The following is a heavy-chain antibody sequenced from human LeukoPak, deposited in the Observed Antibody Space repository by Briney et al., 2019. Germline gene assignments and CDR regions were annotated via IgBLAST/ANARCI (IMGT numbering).Heavy chain of an antibody. D-gene: IGHD3-10*01. CDR2: IYYSGNT. J-gene: IGHJ5*02. CDR3: ARGYYYGSGSYPWFDP. V-gene: IGHV4-59*08. CDR1: GGSISSYY. Sequence: PSETLSLTCTVSGGSISSYYWSWIRQPPGKGLEWIGYIYYSGNTNYNPSLKSRVTISVDTSKNQFSLKLSSVTAADTAVYYCARGYYYGSGSYPWFDPWGQGTLVTVSS.